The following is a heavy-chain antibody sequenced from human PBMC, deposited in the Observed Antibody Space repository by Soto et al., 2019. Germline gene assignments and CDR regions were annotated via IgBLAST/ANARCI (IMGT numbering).Heavy chain of an antibody. Sequence: QVQLVQSGAEVKKPGASVKVSCKASGYTFTSYGISWVRQAPGQGLEWMGWISAYNGNTNYAQKLQGRVTMTTDTSTSTAHMELRSLRSDDTAVYYCARDQDYGDYQPFFGDYWGQGTLVTVSS. CDR3: ARDQDYGDYQPFFGDY. CDR2: ISAYNGNT. J-gene: IGHJ4*02. V-gene: IGHV1-18*01. CDR1: GYTFTSYG. D-gene: IGHD4-17*01.